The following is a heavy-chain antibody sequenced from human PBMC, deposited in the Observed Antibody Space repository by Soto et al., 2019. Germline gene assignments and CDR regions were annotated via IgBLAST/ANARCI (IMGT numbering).Heavy chain of an antibody. Sequence: ASVKVSCKASGYTFTSYAMHWVRQAPGQRLEWMGWINAGNGNTNYAQKLQGRVTMTIDTSTSTAYMELRSLRSEDTAVYYCARDDSSGWHPWGQGTLVTVSS. CDR1: GYTFTSYA. CDR3: ARDDSSGWHP. J-gene: IGHJ5*02. V-gene: IGHV1-3*01. CDR2: INAGNGNT. D-gene: IGHD6-19*01.